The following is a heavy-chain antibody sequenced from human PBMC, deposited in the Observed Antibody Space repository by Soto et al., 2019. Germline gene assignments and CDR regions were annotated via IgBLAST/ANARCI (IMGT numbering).Heavy chain of an antibody. J-gene: IGHJ6*02. D-gene: IGHD2-15*01. CDR1: GGSISSYY. V-gene: IGHV4-59*01. CDR3: ARLSFSGGSCYRTNRYYYYGMDV. Sequence: PSETLSLTCTVSGGSISSYYWSWIRQPPGKGLEWIGYIYYSGSTNYNPSLKSRVTISVDTSKNQFSLKLSSVTAADTSVYYCARLSFSGGSCYRTNRYYYYGMDVWGQGTTVTVSS. CDR2: IYYSGST.